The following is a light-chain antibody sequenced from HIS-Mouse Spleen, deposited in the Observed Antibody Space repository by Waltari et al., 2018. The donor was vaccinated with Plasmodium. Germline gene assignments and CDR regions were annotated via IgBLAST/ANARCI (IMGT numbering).Light chain of an antibody. CDR1: SSNIGSNT. Sequence: QSVLTQPPSASGTPGQRVTISCSGSSSNIGSNTVNWYQQLPGTAPKLPIYSNNQRPSGVPDPFSGSKSGTSASLAISGLQSEDEADYYCAAWDDSLNGYVFGTGTKVTVL. CDR2: SNN. J-gene: IGLJ1*01. CDR3: AAWDDSLNGYV. V-gene: IGLV1-44*01.